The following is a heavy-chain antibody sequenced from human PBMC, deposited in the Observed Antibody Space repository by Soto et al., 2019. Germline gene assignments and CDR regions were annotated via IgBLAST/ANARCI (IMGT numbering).Heavy chain of an antibody. CDR2: ISAYNGNT. CDR3: ARADTAMECHWFDP. J-gene: IGHJ5*02. Sequence: ASVKVSCKASGYTFTSYGISWVRQAPGQGLEWMGWISAYNGNTNYAHKLQGRVTMTTDTSTSTAYMELRSLRSDDTAVYYCARADTAMECHWFDPWGQGTLVTVSS. V-gene: IGHV1-18*01. CDR1: GYTFTSYG. D-gene: IGHD5-18*01.